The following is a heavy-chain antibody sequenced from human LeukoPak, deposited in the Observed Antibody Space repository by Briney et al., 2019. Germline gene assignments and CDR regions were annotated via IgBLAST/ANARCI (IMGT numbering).Heavy chain of an antibody. J-gene: IGHJ5*02. D-gene: IGHD4-23*01. Sequence: SVKVSCKASGGTFSSYAISWVRQAPGQGLEWMGGIIPIFGTANYAQKFQGRVTITTDESTSTAYMELSSLRSEDTAVYYCARGRGYGGKNWFDPWGQGTLVTVSS. CDR1: GGTFSSYA. V-gene: IGHV1-69*05. CDR2: IIPIFGTA. CDR3: ARGRGYGGKNWFDP.